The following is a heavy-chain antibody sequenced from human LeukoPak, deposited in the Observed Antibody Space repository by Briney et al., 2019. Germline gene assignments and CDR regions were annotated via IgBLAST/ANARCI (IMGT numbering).Heavy chain of an antibody. CDR1: GFTFSSYG. J-gene: IGHJ4*02. D-gene: IGHD2-15*01. CDR2: ISGSGGST. V-gene: IGHV3-23*01. CDR3: AKDRFYCSGGSCLGGYFDY. Sequence: PGGSLRLSCAASGFTFSSYGMSWVRQAPGKGLEWVSAISGSGGSTYYADSVKGRFTISRDNSKNTLYLQMNSLRAEDTAVYYCAKDRFYCSGGSCLGGYFDYWGQGTLVTVSS.